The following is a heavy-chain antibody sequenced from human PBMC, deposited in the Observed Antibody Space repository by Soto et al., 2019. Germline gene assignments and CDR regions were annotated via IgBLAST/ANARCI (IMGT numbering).Heavy chain of an antibody. CDR3: ARYVVVVAAERHAFDI. Sequence: PGESLKISCKGSGYSFTSYWIGWVRQMPGKGLEWMGIIHPGDSDTRYSPSFQGQVTISADKSISTAYLQWSGLKASDTAMYYCARYVVVVAAERHAFDIWGQGTMVTVS. D-gene: IGHD2-15*01. J-gene: IGHJ3*02. CDR1: GYSFTSYW. V-gene: IGHV5-51*01. CDR2: IHPGDSDT.